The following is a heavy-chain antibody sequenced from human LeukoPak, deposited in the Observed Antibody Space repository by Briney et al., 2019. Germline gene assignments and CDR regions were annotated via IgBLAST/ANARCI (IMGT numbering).Heavy chain of an antibody. CDR1: GGSFSGYY. CDR3: ASYCSSTSCYDMDT. D-gene: IGHD2-2*01. V-gene: IGHV4-34*01. CDR2: INHSGST. J-gene: IGHJ6*03. Sequence: SETLSLTCAVYGGSFSGYYWSWIRQPPGKGLEWIGEINHSGSTNYNPSLKSRVTISVDTSKNQFSLKLSSVTAADTAVYYCASYCSSTSCYDMDTWGKGTTVTVSS.